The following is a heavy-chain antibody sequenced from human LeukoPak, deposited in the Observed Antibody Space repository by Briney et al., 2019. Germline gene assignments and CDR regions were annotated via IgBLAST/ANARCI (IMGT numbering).Heavy chain of an antibody. J-gene: IGHJ3*02. V-gene: IGHV3-66*02. CDR2: IYGGGDT. D-gene: IGHD6-13*01. Sequence: GGSLRLSCAASGVTVSRDYMSWVRQAPGKGLEWVSIIYGGGDTYYADSVKGRFTISRDNSKNTLYLQMNSLRAEDTAVYYCAGSRIQYSSINIWGQGTMVTVSS. CDR1: GVTVSRDY. CDR3: AGSRIQYSSINI.